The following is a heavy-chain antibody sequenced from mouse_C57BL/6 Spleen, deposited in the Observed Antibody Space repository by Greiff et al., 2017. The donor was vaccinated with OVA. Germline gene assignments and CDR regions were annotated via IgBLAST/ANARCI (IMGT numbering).Heavy chain of an antibody. CDR3: ARNYYSNYDYAMDY. J-gene: IGHJ4*01. CDR1: GFSLTSYA. D-gene: IGHD2-5*01. V-gene: IGHV2-9-1*01. CDR2: IWTGGGT. Sequence: QVQLQQSGPGLVAPSQSLSITCTVSGFSLTSYAISWVRQPPGKGLEWLGVIWTGGGTNYNSALKSRLSISKDNSKSQVFLKMNSLQTDDTARYYCARNYYSNYDYAMDYWGQGTSVTVSS.